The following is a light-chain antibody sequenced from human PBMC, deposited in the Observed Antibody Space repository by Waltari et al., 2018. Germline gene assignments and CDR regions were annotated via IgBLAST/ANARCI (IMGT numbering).Light chain of an antibody. CDR1: SGDVGGYTY. CDR3: SSYAGSNTFV. V-gene: IGLV2-8*01. Sequence: QSALTQPPSASGSPGQSVTIPCTVTSGDVGGYTYSSWYQQHPGKAPRLMLYAVSNRPSGVPDRFSGSKSGNTASLTVSGLQAEDEADYYCSSYAGSNTFVFGAGTRVTVL. J-gene: IGLJ1*01. CDR2: AVS.